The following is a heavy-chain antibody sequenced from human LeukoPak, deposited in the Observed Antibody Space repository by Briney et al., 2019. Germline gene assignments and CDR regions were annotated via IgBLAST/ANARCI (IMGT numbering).Heavy chain of an antibody. CDR3: ARGPPPDFDY. CDR1: GDSISSYY. Sequence: KPSETLSLTCTVSGDSISSYYWKWVRQPAGKGLEWIGRIHPSGSTNYNPSLKSRVTLSVDTSKNQFSLKLSSVTAADTAVYYCARGPPPDFDYWGRGTLVTVSS. CDR2: IHPSGST. V-gene: IGHV4-4*07. J-gene: IGHJ4*02.